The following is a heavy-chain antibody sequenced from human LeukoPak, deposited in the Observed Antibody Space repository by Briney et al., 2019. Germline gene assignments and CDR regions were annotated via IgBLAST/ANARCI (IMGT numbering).Heavy chain of an antibody. V-gene: IGHV4-4*07. J-gene: IGHJ4*02. CDR3: ARDPFKSSFDS. CDR1: GGSINDFY. D-gene: IGHD6-6*01. CDR2: IYSSGST. Sequence: SETLSLTCTVSGGSINDFYWNWIRQPAGKGLEWIGRIYSSGSTHYNPSLKSRVAMSVDTSKTQFSLKLTSVTAADTAVYYCARDPFKSSFDSWGQGTLVTVSS.